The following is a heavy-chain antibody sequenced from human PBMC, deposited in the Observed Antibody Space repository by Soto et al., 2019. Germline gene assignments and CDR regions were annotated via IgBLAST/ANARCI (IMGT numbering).Heavy chain of an antibody. CDR1: GYTFTSYG. J-gene: IGHJ4*02. CDR2: ISAYNGNT. D-gene: IGHD3-10*01. CDR3: ARDVGTSITMVRGVIDY. Sequence: ASVKVSCKASGYTFTSYGISWVRQAPGQGLEWMGWISAYNGNTNYAQKLQGRVTMTTDTSTSTAYMELRSLRSDDTAVYYCARDVGTSITMVRGVIDYWRQGTLVTVSS. V-gene: IGHV1-18*04.